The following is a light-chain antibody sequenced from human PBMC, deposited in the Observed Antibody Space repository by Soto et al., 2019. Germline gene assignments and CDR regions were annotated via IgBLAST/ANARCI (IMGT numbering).Light chain of an antibody. Sequence: QSALTQPASVSGSPGQSITISCTGTSSDIGGSNYVSWYQQHPDKAPKLMIYDVSYRPSGVSDRFSGSKSGNSASLTISGLQAEDEADYYCTSYTSRSTLVFGGGTKVTVL. V-gene: IGLV2-14*01. CDR1: SSDIGGSNY. CDR2: DVS. J-gene: IGLJ2*01. CDR3: TSYTSRSTLV.